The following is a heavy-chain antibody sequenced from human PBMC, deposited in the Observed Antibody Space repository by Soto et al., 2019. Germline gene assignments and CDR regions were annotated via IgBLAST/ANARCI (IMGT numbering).Heavy chain of an antibody. CDR1: GYTFTSYG. J-gene: IGHJ4*02. CDR2: ISAYNGNT. Sequence: ASVKVSCKASGYTFTSYGISWVRQAPGQGLEWMGWISAYNGNTNYAQKLQGRVTMTTDTSTSTAYMELRSLRSDDTAVYYCARDGPFGELKELFDYWGQGTLVTVSS. D-gene: IGHD3-10*01. CDR3: ARDGPFGELKELFDY. V-gene: IGHV1-18*01.